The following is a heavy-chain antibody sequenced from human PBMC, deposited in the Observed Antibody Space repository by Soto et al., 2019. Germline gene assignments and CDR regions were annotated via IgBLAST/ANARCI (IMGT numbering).Heavy chain of an antibody. CDR2: IYYSGST. CDR1: GGSISSGGYY. D-gene: IGHD3-10*01. CDR3: ARGGGDIWFGESRRYYYGMDV. Sequence: PSEPLSLTCTVSGGSISSGGYYWSWIRQHPGKGLEWIGYIYYSGSTYYNPSLKSRITISVDTSKNQFSLKLSSVTAADTAVYYCARGGGDIWFGESRRYYYGMDVWGQGTTVTVSS. J-gene: IGHJ6*02. V-gene: IGHV4-31*03.